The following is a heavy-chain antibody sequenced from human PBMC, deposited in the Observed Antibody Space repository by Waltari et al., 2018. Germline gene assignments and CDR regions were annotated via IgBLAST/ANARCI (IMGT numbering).Heavy chain of an antibody. CDR2: INHSGST. J-gene: IGHJ6*03. CDR3: ARRISSSWSGDYYYYMDV. V-gene: IGHV4-34*01. Sequence: QVQLQQWGAGLLKPSETLSLTCAVYGGSFSGYYWSWIRQPPGQGLEWIGEINHSGSTNYNPSLKSRVTISVDTSKNQFSLKLSSVTAADTAVYYCARRISSSWSGDYYYYMDVWGKGTTVTVSS. CDR1: GGSFSGYY. D-gene: IGHD6-13*01.